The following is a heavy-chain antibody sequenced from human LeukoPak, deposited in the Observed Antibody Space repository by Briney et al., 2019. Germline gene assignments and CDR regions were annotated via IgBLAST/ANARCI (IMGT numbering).Heavy chain of an antibody. V-gene: IGHV3-21*01. Sequence: GGSLRLSCAASGFTFSSYGMNWVRQAPGKGLEWVSFISSGSSYIYNADSVKGRFTISRDNAKNSLYLQMNSLRAEDTAVYYCARDRLWGYDILTGSGALDYWGQGTLVTVSS. CDR3: ARDRLWGYDILTGSGALDY. CDR1: GFTFSSYG. CDR2: ISSGSSYI. J-gene: IGHJ4*02. D-gene: IGHD3-9*01.